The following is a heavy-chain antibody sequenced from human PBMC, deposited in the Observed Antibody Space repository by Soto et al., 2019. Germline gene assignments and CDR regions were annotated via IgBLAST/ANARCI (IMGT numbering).Heavy chain of an antibody. CDR2: IWNDGSNK. J-gene: IGHJ4*02. CDR3: TREDEILTGFDY. Sequence: QVQLVESGGGVVQPGRSLRLSCAASGFIFSSYGMHWVRQAPGKGLEWVAAIWNDGSNKDYAHSVKGRFTISRDNSKNTVYLQINSLRGEDTAMYYCTREDEILTGFDYWGQGTLVTVSS. D-gene: IGHD3-9*01. V-gene: IGHV3-33*01. CDR1: GFIFSSYG.